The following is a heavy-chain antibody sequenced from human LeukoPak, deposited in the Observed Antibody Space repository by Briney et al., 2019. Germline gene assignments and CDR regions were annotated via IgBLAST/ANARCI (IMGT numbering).Heavy chain of an antibody. CDR1: GYTFTSYD. CDR3: ARGRVGDYVWGSYRNYYFDY. CDR2: MNPNSGGT. D-gene: IGHD3-16*02. V-gene: IGHV1-2*02. Sequence: ASVKVSCKASGYTFTSYDINWVRQATGQGLEWMGWMNPNSGGTNYAQKFQGRVTMTRDTSISTAYMELSRLRSDDTAVYYCARGRVGDYVWGSYRNYYFDYWGQGTLVTVSS. J-gene: IGHJ4*02.